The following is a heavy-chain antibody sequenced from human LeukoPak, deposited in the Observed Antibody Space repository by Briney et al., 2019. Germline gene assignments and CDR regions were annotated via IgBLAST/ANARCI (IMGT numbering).Heavy chain of an antibody. Sequence: KAGGSLRLSCAASGFTFSNAWMSWVRQAPGKGLEWVGRIKSKTDGGTTDYAAPVKGRFTISRDDSENTLYLQMSSLKTEDTAVYYCTTSLTSGYHVDYWGQGILVTVSS. J-gene: IGHJ4*02. CDR3: TTSLTSGYHVDY. CDR1: GFTFSNAW. CDR2: IKSKTDGGTT. D-gene: IGHD3-22*01. V-gene: IGHV3-15*01.